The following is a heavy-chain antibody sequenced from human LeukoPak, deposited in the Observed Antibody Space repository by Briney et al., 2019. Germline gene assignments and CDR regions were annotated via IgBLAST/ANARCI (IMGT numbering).Heavy chain of an antibody. CDR3: ARDTLGEGEDANYAVYYFDY. J-gene: IGHJ4*02. Sequence: GGSLRLSFAASGFRFNTYWMSWVRQAPGKGLEWVANIKQDGNEKYYADFVKGRFTISRDNGKNSLDLQMNSLRADDTAVYYCARDTLGEGEDANYAVYYFDYWGQGTLVTVSS. V-gene: IGHV3-7*01. CDR1: GFRFNTYW. CDR2: IKQDGNEK. D-gene: IGHD4/OR15-4a*01.